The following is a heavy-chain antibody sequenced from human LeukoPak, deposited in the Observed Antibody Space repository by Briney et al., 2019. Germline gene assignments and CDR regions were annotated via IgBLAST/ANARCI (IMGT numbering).Heavy chain of an antibody. J-gene: IGHJ4*02. V-gene: IGHV3-30*03. CDR2: ISFDGSDK. Sequence: GRSLRLSCAASGFTFSSCGMQWVRQAPGKGLEWVAVISFDGSDKYYADSVKGRFTISRDNSKNTLYLQMNSLRAEDTAVYYCARSLRVGFGGSPLDYWGQGTLVTVSS. CDR1: GFTFSSCG. D-gene: IGHD3-10*01. CDR3: ARSLRVGFGGSPLDY.